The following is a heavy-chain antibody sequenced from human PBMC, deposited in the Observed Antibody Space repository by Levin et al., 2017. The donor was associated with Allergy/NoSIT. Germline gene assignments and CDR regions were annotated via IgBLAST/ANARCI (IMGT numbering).Heavy chain of an antibody. V-gene: IGHV1-2*02. Sequence: GASVKVSCKASGYTFTDYYLHWVRQAPGQGLEWMGWINPNSGGTKYAQKFQGRVTMTRDTSISTAYMEVSRLKSDDTAVFYCAKFGNPSESGYDYCWGQGTLVTVSS. D-gene: IGHD5-12*01. CDR3: AKFGNPSESGYDYC. J-gene: IGHJ4*02. CDR1: GYTFTDYY. CDR2: INPNSGGT.